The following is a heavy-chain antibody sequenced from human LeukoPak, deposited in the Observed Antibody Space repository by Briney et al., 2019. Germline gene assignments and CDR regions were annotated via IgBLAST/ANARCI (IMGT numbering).Heavy chain of an antibody. CDR3: ATQIVGIVAPHFDY. V-gene: IGHV4-34*01. CDR2: INHNGST. D-gene: IGHD6-13*01. CDR1: GGSFSGYY. Sequence: SETLSLTCAVYGGSFSGYYWSWIRQPPGKGLEWIGEINHNGSTNYNPSLKSRVTISVDTSKNQFSLKLSSVTAADTAVYYCATQIVGIVAPHFDYWGQGTLVTVSS. J-gene: IGHJ4*02.